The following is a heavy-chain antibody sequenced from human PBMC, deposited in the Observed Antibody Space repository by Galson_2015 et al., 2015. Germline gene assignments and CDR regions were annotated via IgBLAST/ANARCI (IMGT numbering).Heavy chain of an antibody. CDR1: GFTFSSYA. CDR2: ISGSGGST. J-gene: IGHJ4*02. Sequence: SLRLSCAASGFTFSSYAMSWVRQAPGKGLEWVSSISGSGGSTYSVDSVKGRFTISRDNSKNTLNLQMNSLRGEDTAVYYCAKANLRRYYFDYWGQGTLVTVSS. D-gene: IGHD1-14*01. V-gene: IGHV3-23*01. CDR3: AKANLRRYYFDY.